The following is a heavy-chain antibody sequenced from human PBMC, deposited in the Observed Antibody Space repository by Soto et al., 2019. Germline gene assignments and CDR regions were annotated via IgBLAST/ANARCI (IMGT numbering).Heavy chain of an antibody. CDR3: ARTYDSNGYANEFDS. V-gene: IGHV4-59*12. CDR1: GRSITSYY. J-gene: IGHJ4*02. CDR2: IYDNGIT. Sequence: QVVLQESGPGLGKPSETLSLTCSVSGRSITSYYWSWVRQPPGKGLEWIGYIYDNGITSQNPSLKSRVTMSADTSQNQFSLKLTSVTGADTAVYYCARTYDSNGYANEFDSWGQGILVTVTS. D-gene: IGHD3-22*01.